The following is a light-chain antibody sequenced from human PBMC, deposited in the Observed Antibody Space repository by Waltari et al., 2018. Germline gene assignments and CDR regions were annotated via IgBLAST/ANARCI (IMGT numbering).Light chain of an antibody. CDR2: DAS. CDR3: QHFSSIPYS. V-gene: IGKV1-33*01. Sequence: DIQMTQSPSSLSASVGDTVPITCQASQDISHYLNWYQKKPGKAPKLLIYDASNLETGVPSRFSGTGSGIYFTLTLAGLQPEDIATYFCQHFSSIPYSFGQGTKLEIK. J-gene: IGKJ2*03. CDR1: QDISHY.